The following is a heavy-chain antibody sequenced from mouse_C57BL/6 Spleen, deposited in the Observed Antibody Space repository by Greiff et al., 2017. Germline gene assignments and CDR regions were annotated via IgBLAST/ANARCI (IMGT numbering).Heavy chain of an antibody. CDR3: ARGDYDGRTFDY. CDR1: GYSITSGYY. CDR2: ISYDGSN. V-gene: IGHV3-6*01. J-gene: IGHJ2*01. D-gene: IGHD2-4*01. Sequence: VQLQQSGPGLVKPSQSLSLTCSVTGYSITSGYYWNWIRQFPGNKLEWMGYISYDGSNNYNPSLKNRISITRDTSKNQFFLKLNSVTTEDTATYYCARGDYDGRTFDYWGQGTTLTVSS.